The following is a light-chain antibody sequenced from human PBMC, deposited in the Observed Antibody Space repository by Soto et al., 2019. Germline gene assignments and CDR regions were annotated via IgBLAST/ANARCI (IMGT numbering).Light chain of an antibody. J-gene: IGKJ1*01. CDR2: GAS. Sequence: EIVLTQSPGTLSLSPGERATLSCRASQSVSNNYLAWYQQKPGQAPRLLIYGASNRATGIPDRFSGSGSGKDFTLTISGLEPEEFAVYYCQQYGSSGTFGQGTKGEIK. CDR1: QSVSNNY. CDR3: QQYGSSGT. V-gene: IGKV3-20*01.